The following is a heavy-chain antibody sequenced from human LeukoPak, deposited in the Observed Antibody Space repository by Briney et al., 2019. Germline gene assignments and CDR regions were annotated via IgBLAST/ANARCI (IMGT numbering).Heavy chain of an antibody. D-gene: IGHD5-12*01. J-gene: IGHJ4*02. CDR3: ARDLGNRVATTPDH. V-gene: IGHV1-18*01. Sequence: ASVKDSCKAYGYTFTSYGITWGRQGPEQGPEWTGWISAYAGKTEYAQKFQGRVTMTTDTSTNTAYMELRSLGSDDTAVYFCARDLGNRVATTPDHWGQGTLVTVSS. CDR1: GYTFTSYG. CDR2: ISAYAGKT.